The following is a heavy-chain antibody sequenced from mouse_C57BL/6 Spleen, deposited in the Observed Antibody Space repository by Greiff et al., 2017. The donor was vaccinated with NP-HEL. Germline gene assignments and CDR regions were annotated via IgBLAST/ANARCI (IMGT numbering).Heavy chain of an antibody. J-gene: IGHJ4*01. Sequence: VKLQQSGPELVKPGASVKISCKASGYAFSSSWMNWVKQRPGKGLEWIGRSYPGDGDTNYNGKFKGKATLTADKSSSTAYMQLSSLTSEDSAVYFCARSARAMDYWGQGTSVTVSS. CDR2: SYPGDGDT. CDR1: GYAFSSSW. CDR3: ARSARAMDY. V-gene: IGHV1-82*01.